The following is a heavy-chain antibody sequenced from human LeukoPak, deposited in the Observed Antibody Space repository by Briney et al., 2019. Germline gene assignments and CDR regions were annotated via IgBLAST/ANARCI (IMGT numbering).Heavy chain of an antibody. D-gene: IGHD2-2*01. CDR3: ARGCRVVPGVHNVGMTSYYNGMDV. CDR1: VYTFTSYH. J-gene: IGHJ6*02. CDR2: INPSDDDT. Sequence: AAVTVSRKPSVYTFTSYHMHWVRPPRAQGLEWMGIINPSDDDTSYAQKFQGRVTTTRNPSTSTVYMEVVSLRPEDTAVYYCARGCRVVPGVHNVGMTSYYNGMDVWGQGTTVTVSS. V-gene: IGHV1-46*01.